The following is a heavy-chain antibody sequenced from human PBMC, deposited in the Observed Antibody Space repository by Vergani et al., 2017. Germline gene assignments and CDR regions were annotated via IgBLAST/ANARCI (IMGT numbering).Heavy chain of an antibody. CDR3: ASRGSSIAAPGHWFDP. CDR1: GGSFSGYY. D-gene: IGHD6-6*01. CDR2: INHSGST. Sequence: QVQLQQWGAGLLKPSETLSLTCAVYGGSFSGYYWSWIRQPPGKGLEWIGEINHSGSTNYNPSLKSRVTISVDTSKNQFSLKLSSVTAADTAVYYGASRGSSIAAPGHWFDPWGQGTLVTVSS. J-gene: IGHJ5*02. V-gene: IGHV4-34*01.